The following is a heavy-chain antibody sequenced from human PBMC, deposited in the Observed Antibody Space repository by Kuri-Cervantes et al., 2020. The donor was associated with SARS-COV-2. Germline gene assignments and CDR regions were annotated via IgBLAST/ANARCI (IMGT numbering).Heavy chain of an antibody. D-gene: IGHD2-2*01. CDR1: GYTFTSYY. CDR2: INPNSGGT. CDR3: AREASGYCSSTSCYGWFDP. V-gene: IGHV1-2*02. J-gene: IGHJ5*02. Sequence: ASVKVSCKASGYTFTSYYMHWVRQAPGQGLEWMGWINPNSGGTNYAQEFQGRVTMTRDTSISTAYMELSRLRSDNTAVYYCAREASGYCSSTSCYGWFDPWGQGTLVTVSS.